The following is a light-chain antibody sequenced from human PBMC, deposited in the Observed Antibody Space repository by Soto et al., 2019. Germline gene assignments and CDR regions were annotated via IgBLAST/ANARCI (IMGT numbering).Light chain of an antibody. V-gene: IGLV1-40*01. J-gene: IGLJ7*01. Sequence: QSVLTQPPSVSGAPGQRVTISCTGSSSNIGAGYDVHWYQQLPGTAPKLLIYVNTNRPSGVPDRFSGSKSGTSASLAITGLQAEDEADYYCQSYDTSLSGPSFVFGTGTQLTVL. CDR1: SSNIGAGYD. CDR3: QSYDTSLSGPSFV. CDR2: VNT.